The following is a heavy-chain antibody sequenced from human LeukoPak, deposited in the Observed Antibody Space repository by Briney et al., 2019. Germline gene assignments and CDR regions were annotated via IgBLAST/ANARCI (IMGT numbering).Heavy chain of an antibody. CDR1: GFTFSRYW. CDR2: INQDGSEK. D-gene: IGHD3-10*01. Sequence: GGSLRLSCAASGFTFSRYWMTWVRQALGKGLEWVANINQDGSEKYYVDSVQGRITVSRDNAKNSLYLQMHSLRAEDTAVYYCVTYYASGSWFDYWGQGTLVTVSS. CDR3: VTYYASGSWFDY. J-gene: IGHJ4*02. V-gene: IGHV3-7*01.